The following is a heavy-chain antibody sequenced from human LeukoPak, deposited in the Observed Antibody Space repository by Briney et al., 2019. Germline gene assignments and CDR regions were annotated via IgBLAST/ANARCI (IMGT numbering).Heavy chain of an antibody. D-gene: IGHD6-19*01. CDR3: AKDTGSSGWYWWDHFDY. CDR2: IRYDGSNK. Sequence: GGSLRLSCAASGFTFSSYGMHWVRQAPGKGLEWVAFIRYDGSNKYYADSVKGRFTISRDNSKNTLYLQMNSLRAEDTAVYYCAKDTGSSGWYWWDHFDYWGQGTLVTVSS. J-gene: IGHJ4*02. V-gene: IGHV3-30*02. CDR1: GFTFSSYG.